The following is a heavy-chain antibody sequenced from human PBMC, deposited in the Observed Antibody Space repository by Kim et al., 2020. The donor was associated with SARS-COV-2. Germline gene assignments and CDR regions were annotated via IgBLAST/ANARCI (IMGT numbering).Heavy chain of an antibody. CDR1: GGSVSSGSYY. Sequence: SETLSLTCTVSGGSVSSGSYYWSWIRQPPGKGLEWIGYIYYSGSTNYNPSLKSRVTISVDTSKNQFSLKLSSVTAADTAVYYCAREKPYDSSGYYSLLWGQGTLVTVSS. J-gene: IGHJ4*02. D-gene: IGHD3-22*01. V-gene: IGHV4-61*01. CDR3: AREKPYDSSGYYSLL. CDR2: IYYSGST.